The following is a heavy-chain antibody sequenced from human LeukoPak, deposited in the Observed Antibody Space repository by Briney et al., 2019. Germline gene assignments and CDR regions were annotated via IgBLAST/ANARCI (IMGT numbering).Heavy chain of an antibody. CDR1: GFTFSDYY. CDR3: ARDGYCSSTSCYLSAFDI. V-gene: IGHV3-11*04. CDR2: ISSSGSTI. Sequence: GGSLRLSCAASGFTFSDYYMSWIRRAPGKGLEWVSYISSSGSTIYYADSVKGRFTISRDNAKNSLYLQMNSLRAEDTAVYYCARDGYCSSTSCYLSAFDIWGQGTMVTVSS. D-gene: IGHD2-2*03. J-gene: IGHJ3*02.